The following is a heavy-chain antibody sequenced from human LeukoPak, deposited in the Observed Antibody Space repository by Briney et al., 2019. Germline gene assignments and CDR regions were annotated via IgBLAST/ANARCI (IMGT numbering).Heavy chain of an antibody. Sequence: SVKVSCKASGGTFSSYAISWVRQAPGQGLEWMGRIIPILGIANYAQKFQGRVAITADKSTSTAYMELSSLRSEDTAVYYCARGPDVLRFLEWFGYYGMDVWGQGTTVTVSS. J-gene: IGHJ6*02. CDR1: GGTFSSYA. D-gene: IGHD3-3*01. CDR3: ARGPDVLRFLEWFGYYGMDV. V-gene: IGHV1-69*04. CDR2: IIPILGIA.